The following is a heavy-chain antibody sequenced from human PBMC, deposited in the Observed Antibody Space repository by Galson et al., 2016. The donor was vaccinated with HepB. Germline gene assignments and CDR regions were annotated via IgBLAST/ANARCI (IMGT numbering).Heavy chain of an antibody. Sequence: SLRLSCAASGFPFSTSWLAWVRQGPAGKKLEWVALMRPDGSLRFYGDSVKGLFTVSRDNAENSGYLQMNSLRAEDTAVYYCARANLFEEDSGSYFEDYYYGMDVWGQGTTVTVSS. V-gene: IGHV3-7*03. J-gene: IGHJ6*02. CDR1: GFPFSTSW. CDR3: ARANLFEEDSGSYFEDYYYGMDV. CDR2: MRPDGSLR. D-gene: IGHD1-26*01.